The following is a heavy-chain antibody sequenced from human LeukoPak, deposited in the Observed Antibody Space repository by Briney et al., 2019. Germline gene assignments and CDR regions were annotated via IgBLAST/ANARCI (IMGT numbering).Heavy chain of an antibody. V-gene: IGHV4-38-2*02. CDR1: GYSISSDYY. Sequence: SETLSLTCTVSGYSISSDYYWGWIRQPPRKGLEWIGNIFHNGNTYYNPSLKSRVTMSIDTSKKQFSLKLRTATAADTAVYYCARIEDVTRGYNHAYYFDYWGQGTLVTVSS. J-gene: IGHJ4*02. CDR3: ARIEDVTRGYNHAYYFDY. D-gene: IGHD5-18*01. CDR2: IFHNGNT.